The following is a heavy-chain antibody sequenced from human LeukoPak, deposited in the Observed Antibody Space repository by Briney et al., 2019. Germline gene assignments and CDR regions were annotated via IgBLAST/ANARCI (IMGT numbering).Heavy chain of an antibody. CDR1: GFTFSSYE. V-gene: IGHV3-48*03. CDR2: ISSSGSTI. J-gene: IGHJ4*02. D-gene: IGHD3-10*01. Sequence: GGSLRLSCAASGFTFSSYEVNWVRQAPGKGLEWVSYISSSGSTIYYADSVKGRFTISRDNAKNSLYVQMNSLRAEDTAVYYCARQGWFGELTRGFFYYWGQGTLVTVS. CDR3: ARQGWFGELTRGFFYY.